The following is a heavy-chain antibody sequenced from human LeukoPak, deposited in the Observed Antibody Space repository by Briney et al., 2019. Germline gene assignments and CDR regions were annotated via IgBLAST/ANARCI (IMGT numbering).Heavy chain of an antibody. D-gene: IGHD5-18*01. Sequence: GGSLRLSRAASGFTFSSYSMNWVRQAPGKGLEWVSSISSSSSYIYYADSVKGRFTISRDNAKNSLYLQMNSLRAEDTAVYYCARLDTTMLFLDFWGQGTLDTVSS. CDR1: GFTFSSYS. CDR2: ISSSSSYI. CDR3: ARLDTTMLFLDF. V-gene: IGHV3-21*01. J-gene: IGHJ4*02.